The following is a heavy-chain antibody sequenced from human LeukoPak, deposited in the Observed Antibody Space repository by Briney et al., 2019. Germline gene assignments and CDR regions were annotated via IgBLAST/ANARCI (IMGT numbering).Heavy chain of an antibody. CDR2: ISYDGSNK. D-gene: IGHD5-12*01. Sequence: GGSLRLSCAASGFTFSHYAMHWVRQAPGKGLEWVAVISYDGSNKYYADSVKGRFTISRDNSKHTLYLQMNSLRTEDTAVYYCARDRSSYEYYFDYWGQGTLVTVSS. J-gene: IGHJ4*02. V-gene: IGHV3-30-3*01. CDR1: GFTFSHYA. CDR3: ARDRSSYEYYFDY.